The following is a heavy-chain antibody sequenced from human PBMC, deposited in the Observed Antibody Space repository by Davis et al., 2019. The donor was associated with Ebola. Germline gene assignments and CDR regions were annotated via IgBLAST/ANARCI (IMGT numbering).Heavy chain of an antibody. V-gene: IGHV1-2*02. Sequence: ASVKVSCKASGYTFTGYYMHWVRQAPGQGLEWMGWINPNSGDTNYAQKFQGRVTMTRDTSISTAYMELSRLRSGDTAVYYCARDRAGTAHMDVWGKGTTVTVSS. CDR2: INPNSGDT. J-gene: IGHJ6*03. CDR1: GYTFTGYY. CDR3: ARDRAGTAHMDV. D-gene: IGHD1-7*01.